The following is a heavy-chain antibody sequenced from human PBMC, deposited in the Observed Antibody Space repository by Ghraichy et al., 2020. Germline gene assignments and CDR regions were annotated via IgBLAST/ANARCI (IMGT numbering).Heavy chain of an antibody. V-gene: IGHV1-8*01. CDR2: MNPSSGDT. Sequence: ASVKVSCKASGYRFTSYAVNWIRQAPGQGLEWMGWMNPSSGDTGYAEKFWGRVTMTRNASRNTAYMELSGLRSEDTAVYFCARGYCSGTAGYTAEYFPYWGQGTLITVSS. CDR1: GYRFTSYA. J-gene: IGHJ1*01. CDR3: ARGYCSGTAGYTAEYFPY. D-gene: IGHD2-2*02.